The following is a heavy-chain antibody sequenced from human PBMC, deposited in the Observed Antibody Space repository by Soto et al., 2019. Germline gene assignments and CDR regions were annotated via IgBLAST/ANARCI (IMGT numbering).Heavy chain of an antibody. Sequence: PGESLKISCKGSGYSFTNYRIGWVRQMPGKGLEWVGIIYPGDSDTNYSPSLQGQVTISADKSISTAYLQWSSLKASDTAMYYCARLRGPELVIYYFDYWGQGTLVTVSS. V-gene: IGHV5-51*01. J-gene: IGHJ4*02. CDR3: ARLRGPELVIYYFDY. CDR2: IYPGDSDT. CDR1: GYSFTNYR. D-gene: IGHD1-7*01.